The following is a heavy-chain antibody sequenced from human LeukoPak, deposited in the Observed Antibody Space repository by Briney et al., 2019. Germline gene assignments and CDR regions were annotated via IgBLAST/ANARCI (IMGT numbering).Heavy chain of an antibody. CDR2: IYPRDSDT. J-gene: IGHJ4*02. CDR3: ARYSDVIGAI. CDR1: GYTFTHQW. Sequence: GESLKISCKASGYTFTHQWIGWVRRKSGSGLEWMGIIYPRDSDTRYSPSFQGHVTISADTSINTAYLEWSRLEASDTGIYYCARYSDVIGAIWGQGTLVTVSS. V-gene: IGHV5-51*01. D-gene: IGHD3-10*01.